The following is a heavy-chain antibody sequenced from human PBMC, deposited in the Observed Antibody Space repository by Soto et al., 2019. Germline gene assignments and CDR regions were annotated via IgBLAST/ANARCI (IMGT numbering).Heavy chain of an antibody. V-gene: IGHV5-10-1*03. Sequence: EVQLVQSGAEVKKPGESLRISCKASGYSLTSFSITWVRQMPGKGLEWMGRIDPSDSETKYSPSFQGNVAFSVDKSISTAYLQWSSLEATDTAVYYCARHITQKLDTKFGMDVWGQGTTVTVSS. J-gene: IGHJ6*02. D-gene: IGHD1-20*01. CDR1: GYSLTSFS. CDR3: ARHITQKLDTKFGMDV. CDR2: IDPSDSET.